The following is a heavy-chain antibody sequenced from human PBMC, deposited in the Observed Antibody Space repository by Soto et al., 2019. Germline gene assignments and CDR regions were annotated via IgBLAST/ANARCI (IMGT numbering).Heavy chain of an antibody. D-gene: IGHD3-22*01. CDR3: AKNPGYYYDSTGYHFDY. V-gene: IGHV4-34*01. Sequence: SETLSLTCAVYGGSFSGYHWSWIRQPPGNGLEWIGKINHGGSAIYSPSLKSRLTISVDTSKNQFSLELSSVTAEDTAVYYCAKNPGYYYDSTGYHFDYWGQGTLVTVSS. J-gene: IGHJ4*02. CDR1: GGSFSGYH. CDR2: INHGGSA.